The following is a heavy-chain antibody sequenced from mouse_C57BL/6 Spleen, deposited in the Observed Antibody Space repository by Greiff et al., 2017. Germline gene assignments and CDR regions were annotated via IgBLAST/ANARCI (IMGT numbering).Heavy chain of an antibody. CDR3: TRDRPYYSNYDYAMDY. Sequence: EVKLVESGEGLVKPGGSLKLSCAASGFTFSSYAMSWVRQTPEKRLEWVAYISSGGDYIYYADTVKGRFTISRDNARNTLYLQMSSLKSEDTAMYYCTRDRPYYSNYDYAMDYWGQGTSVTVSS. CDR1: GFTFSSYA. CDR2: ISSGGDYI. D-gene: IGHD2-5*01. V-gene: IGHV5-9-1*02. J-gene: IGHJ4*01.